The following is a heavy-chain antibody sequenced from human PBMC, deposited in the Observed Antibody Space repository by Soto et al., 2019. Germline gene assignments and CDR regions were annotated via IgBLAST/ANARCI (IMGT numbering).Heavy chain of an antibody. CDR3: ARHPGRSKLVLDAFDI. CDR1: GGSISSSSYY. D-gene: IGHD6-13*01. V-gene: IGHV4-39*01. Sequence: SETLSLTCTVSGGSISSSSYYWGWIRQPPGKGLEWIGSIYYSGSTYYNPSLKSRVTISVDTSKNQFSLKLSSVTAADTAVYYCARHPGRSKLVLDAFDIWGQGTMVTVSS. CDR2: IYYSGST. J-gene: IGHJ3*02.